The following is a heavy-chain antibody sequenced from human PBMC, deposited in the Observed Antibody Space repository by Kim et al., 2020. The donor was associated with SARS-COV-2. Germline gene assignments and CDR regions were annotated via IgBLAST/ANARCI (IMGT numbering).Heavy chain of an antibody. Sequence: SETLSLTCTVSGASISRGGYYWSWIRQHPGKGLEWIGYIYYSGNTYYNPSLKSRLIISVDTSKNQFSLNLSSVTVADTAVYYCARSGSIAAGGTYWFDFWGQGTPVTVSS. D-gene: IGHD6-13*01. CDR1: GASISRGGYY. J-gene: IGHJ5*01. CDR2: IYYSGNT. V-gene: IGHV4-31*03. CDR3: ARSGSIAAGGTYWFDF.